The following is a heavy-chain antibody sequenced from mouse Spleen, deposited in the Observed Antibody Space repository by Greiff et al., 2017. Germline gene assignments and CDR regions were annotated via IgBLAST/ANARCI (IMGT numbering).Heavy chain of an antibody. J-gene: IGHJ1*01. CDR3: ARWRDGGYFDV. CDR2: INPSTGYT. V-gene: IGHV1-7*01. CDR1: GYTFTSYW. Sequence: VQVVESGAELAKPGASVKMSCKASGYTFTSYWMHWVKQRPGQGLEWIGYINPSTGYTEYNQKFKDKATLTADKSSSTAYMQLSSLTSEDSAVYYCARWRDGGYFDVWGAGTTVTVSS. D-gene: IGHD3-3*01.